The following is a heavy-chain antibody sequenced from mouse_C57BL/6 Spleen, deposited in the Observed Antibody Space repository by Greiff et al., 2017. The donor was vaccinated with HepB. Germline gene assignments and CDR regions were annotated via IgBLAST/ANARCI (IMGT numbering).Heavy chain of an antibody. CDR3: ARPSYYGSSYEGDAMDY. D-gene: IGHD1-1*01. CDR2: ISNGGGST. V-gene: IGHV5-12*01. CDR1: GFTFSDYY. J-gene: IGHJ4*01. Sequence: EVMLVESGGGLVQPGGSLKLSCAASGFTFSDYYMYWVRQTPEKRLEWVAYISNGGGSTYYPDTVKGRFTISRDNAKNNLYLQMSRLKSEDTAMYYCARPSYYGSSYEGDAMDYWGQGTSVTVSS.